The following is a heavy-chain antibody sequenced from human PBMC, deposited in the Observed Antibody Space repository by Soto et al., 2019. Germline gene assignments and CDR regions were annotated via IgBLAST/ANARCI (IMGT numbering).Heavy chain of an antibody. Sequence: EVQLVESGGVVVQPGGSLRLSCAASGFTFDDYTMHWVRQAPGKGLEWVSLISWDGGSTYYADSVKGRFTISRDNSKNSLYLQRNSLRTEDTALYYCAKDSGSSWDYWGQGTLVTVSS. CDR2: ISWDGGST. CDR1: GFTFDDYT. V-gene: IGHV3-43*01. J-gene: IGHJ4*02. D-gene: IGHD6-6*01. CDR3: AKDSGSSWDY.